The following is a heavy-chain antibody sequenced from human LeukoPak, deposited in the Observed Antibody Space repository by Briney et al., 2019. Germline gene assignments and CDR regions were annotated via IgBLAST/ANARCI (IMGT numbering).Heavy chain of an antibody. CDR1: GFTFSSYA. D-gene: IGHD2-21*02. Sequence: PGGSLRLSCAASGFTFSSYAMSWVRQAPGKGLERVSAISGSGGSTYYADSVKGRFTISRDNSKNTLYLQMNSLRAEDTAVYYCAKGAYCGGDCPRGYYFDYWGQGTLVTVSS. CDR2: ISGSGGST. CDR3: AKGAYCGGDCPRGYYFDY. V-gene: IGHV3-23*01. J-gene: IGHJ4*02.